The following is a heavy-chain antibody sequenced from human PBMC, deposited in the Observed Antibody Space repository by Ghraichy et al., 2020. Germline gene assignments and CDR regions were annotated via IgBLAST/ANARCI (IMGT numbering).Heavy chain of an antibody. V-gene: IGHV4-4*02. CDR2: IFHRGAT. CDR3: AAAICDGDCSYADDSLHI. J-gene: IGHJ3*02. Sequence: SETLSLTCDVSGDSISSDKWWNWVRQSPQKGLEWIGEIFHRGATYYNPSLKSRATISVDNSKNQFSLMLKSVTAADAAVYYCAAAICDGDCSYADDSLHIWGQGILDTVAS. D-gene: IGHD2-21*01. CDR1: GDSISSDKW.